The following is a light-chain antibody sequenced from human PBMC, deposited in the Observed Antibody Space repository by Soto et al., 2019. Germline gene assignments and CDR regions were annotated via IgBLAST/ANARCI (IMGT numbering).Light chain of an antibody. CDR3: QQYNSWRSIT. Sequence: EIVITQSPATLSLSPGEGATLSCWASQSISNKLAWYQHRPGQAPRLLIYDTSTRAAGIPARFSGSGSGTDFTLTISSLQSEDFAVYYCQQYNSWRSITFGQGTRLEI. V-gene: IGKV3-15*01. CDR2: DTS. CDR1: QSISNK. J-gene: IGKJ5*01.